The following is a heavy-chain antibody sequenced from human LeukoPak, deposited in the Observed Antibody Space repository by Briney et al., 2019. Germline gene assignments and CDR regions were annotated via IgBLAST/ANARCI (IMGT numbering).Heavy chain of an antibody. CDR3: ARDRRGVGAAPFDY. J-gene: IGHJ4*02. V-gene: IGHV4-59*01. CDR2: IYYSGST. Sequence: SETLSLTCTVSGGSISCYYWSWIPQPPGKGLEWIGYIYYSGSTNYNPSLKSRFTISVDTSKNQFSLKLSSVTAADTAVYYCARDRRGVGAAPFDYWGQGTLVTDSS. D-gene: IGHD1-26*01. CDR1: GGSISCYY.